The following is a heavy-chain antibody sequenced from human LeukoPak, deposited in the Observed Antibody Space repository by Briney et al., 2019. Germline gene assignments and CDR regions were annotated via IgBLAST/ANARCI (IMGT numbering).Heavy chain of an antibody. D-gene: IGHD3-22*01. CDR2: ISGSGGST. Sequence: PGGSLRLSCAASGFTGFTFSSYAMSWVRQAPGKGLEWVLGISGSGGSTYYADSVKGRFTISRDNSDNTLYLQMNSLRPEDTAVYYCARESLNYYDSSGYGNFDYWGQGTLVTVSS. V-gene: IGHV3-23*01. J-gene: IGHJ4*02. CDR3: ARESLNYYDSSGYGNFDY. CDR1: GFTGFTFSSYA.